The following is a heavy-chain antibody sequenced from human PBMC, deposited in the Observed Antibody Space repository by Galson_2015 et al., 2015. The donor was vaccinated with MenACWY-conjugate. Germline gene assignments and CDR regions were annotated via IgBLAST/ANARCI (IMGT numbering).Heavy chain of an antibody. Sequence: SVKVSCKASGYTFTSYGISWVRQAPGQGLEWMGWISAYNGNTNYAQKLQGRVTMTTDTATRIAYMELRSLRSDDTAVYYCARGYQRVILRSLIYFDYWGQGTLVTVSS. CDR3: ARGYQRVILRSLIYFDY. CDR2: ISAYNGNT. CDR1: GYTFTSYG. V-gene: IGHV1-18*01. D-gene: IGHD3-16*02. J-gene: IGHJ4*02.